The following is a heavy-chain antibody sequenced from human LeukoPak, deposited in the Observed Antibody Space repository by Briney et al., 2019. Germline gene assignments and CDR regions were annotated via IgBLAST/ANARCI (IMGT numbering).Heavy chain of an antibody. V-gene: IGHV3-15*01. J-gene: IGHJ4*02. CDR2: LNSKSDGGTR. D-gene: IGHD3-22*01. CDR3: TTSFYYYASSGYYYFDY. Sequence: GGSLRLSCAASGFTFSDAWMSWVRQAPGKGLEWVGGLNSKSDGGTRDYAAAVKGRFTISRDDSKTTLYQQKNSLKTEYTAVYCGTTSFYYYASSGYYYFDYWGQGTLVTVSS. CDR1: GFTFSDAW.